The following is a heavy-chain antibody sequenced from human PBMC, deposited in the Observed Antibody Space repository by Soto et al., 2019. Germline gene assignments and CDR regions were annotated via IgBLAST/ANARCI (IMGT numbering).Heavy chain of an antibody. CDR2: INHSGST. V-gene: IGHV4-34*01. D-gene: IGHD3-10*01. CDR1: GGPSSGYY. J-gene: IGHJ5*02. CDR3: ARELGWFGEPSGFDP. Sequence: PSETLSLTCTVSGGPSSGYYWSWIRPPPGKGLEWIGEINHSGSTNYNPSLTSRVTISVDTSKNQFSLKLSSVTAADTAVYYCARELGWFGEPSGFDPWGQGTLVTVSS.